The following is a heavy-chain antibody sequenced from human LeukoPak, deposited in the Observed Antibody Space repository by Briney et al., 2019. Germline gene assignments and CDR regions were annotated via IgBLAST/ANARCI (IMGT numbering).Heavy chain of an antibody. CDR2: IYYIGIT. D-gene: IGHD3-10*01. V-gene: IGHV4-59*01. CDR1: GGSISSYY. J-gene: IGHJ6*03. CDR3: ARGLMVRGVIGYYYYMYV. Sequence: SETLSLTCTVSGGSISSYYWSWIRQPPGKGLEWIGYIYYIGITNYNPSLKSRVTISVDTSKNQFSLKMSSVTAADTAVYYCARGLMVRGVIGYYYYMYVSGKGTTVTVS.